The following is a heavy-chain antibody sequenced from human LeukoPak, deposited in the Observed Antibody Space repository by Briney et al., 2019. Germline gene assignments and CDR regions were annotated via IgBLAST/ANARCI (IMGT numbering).Heavy chain of an antibody. V-gene: IGHV1-3*01. J-gene: IGHJ4*02. CDR1: GFTFSRYG. CDR3: ARDLYGDYFDY. D-gene: IGHD3-16*01. Sequence: PGGSLRLSRAASGFTFSRYGMHWVRQAPGQRLEWMGWINAGNENTKYSQKFQGRVSITRDTSASTAYMELSSLTSEDTAVYYCARDLYGDYFDYWGQGTLVTVSS. CDR2: INAGNENT.